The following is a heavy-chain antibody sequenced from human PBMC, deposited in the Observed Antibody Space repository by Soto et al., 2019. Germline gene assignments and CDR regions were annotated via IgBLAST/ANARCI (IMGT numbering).Heavy chain of an antibody. V-gene: IGHV1-69*06. J-gene: IGHJ4*02. D-gene: IGHD6-13*01. CDR2: IIPIFGTA. CDR1: GGTFSSYA. Sequence: QVQLVQSGAEVKKPGSSVKVSCKASGGTFSSYAISWVRQAPGQGLEWMGGIIPIFGTANYAQKFQGRVTISADKSTSTAYMELSSLRSEDTAVYYCVVGVGFRSSWYLGGWGQGTLVTVSS. CDR3: VVGVGFRSSWYLGG.